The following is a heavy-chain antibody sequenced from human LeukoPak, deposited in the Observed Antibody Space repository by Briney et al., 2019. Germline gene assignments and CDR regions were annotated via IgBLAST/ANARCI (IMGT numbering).Heavy chain of an antibody. CDR2: IYYTGT. Sequence: PSETLSLTCTVSGGSVTDYYWSWIRQSPGKGLEWIGYIYYTGTSYNPSLKSRVTISADTSKNQFSLKLISVTAADTAVYYCACLTTADAFDIWGQGTMVTVSS. V-gene: IGHV4-59*02. CDR3: ACLTTADAFDI. J-gene: IGHJ3*02. D-gene: IGHD3-22*01. CDR1: GGSVTDYY.